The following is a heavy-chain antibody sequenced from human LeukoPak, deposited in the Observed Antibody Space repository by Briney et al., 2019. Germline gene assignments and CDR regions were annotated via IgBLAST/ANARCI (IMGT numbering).Heavy chain of an antibody. J-gene: IGHJ4*02. Sequence: GGSLRLSCAASGFIFSSHWMSWVRRAPGKGLEYMAHINEDGSAKNYVDSVKGRFTISRDNAEHSLYLQMNSLRAEDTAVYYCALNPDYYGSGSFDYWGQGTLVAVSS. CDR1: GFIFSSHW. D-gene: IGHD3-10*01. CDR3: ALNPDYYGSGSFDY. CDR2: INEDGSAK. V-gene: IGHV3-7*01.